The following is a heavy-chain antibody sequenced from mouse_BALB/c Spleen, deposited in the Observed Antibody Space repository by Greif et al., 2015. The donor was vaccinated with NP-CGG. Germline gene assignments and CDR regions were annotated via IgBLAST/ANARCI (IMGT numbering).Heavy chain of an antibody. CDR2: IYPGDGDT. Sequence: QVQLQQSGAELARPGASVKLSCKASGYTFTSYWMQWVKQRPGQGLEWIGAIYPGDGDTRYTQKFKGKATLTADKSSSTAYMQLSSLASEDSAVYYCAREGDDGPWFAYWGQGTLVTVSA. V-gene: IGHV1-87*01. D-gene: IGHD2-2*01. CDR3: AREGDDGPWFAY. J-gene: IGHJ3*01. CDR1: GYTFTSYW.